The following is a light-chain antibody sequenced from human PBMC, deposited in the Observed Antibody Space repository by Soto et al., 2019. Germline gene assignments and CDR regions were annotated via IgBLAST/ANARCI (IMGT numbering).Light chain of an antibody. CDR3: QQYSDWPLT. CDR1: QTLYNN. V-gene: IGKV3-15*01. Sequence: EMVMTQSPATLSVSPGERATLSCRASQTLYNNLAWYQQKLGQAPRLLIYGASARATDIPARFSGSGSGTEFTLTISGLQSEDFAIYYCQQYSDWPLTFGGGNKVEIK. CDR2: GAS. J-gene: IGKJ4*01.